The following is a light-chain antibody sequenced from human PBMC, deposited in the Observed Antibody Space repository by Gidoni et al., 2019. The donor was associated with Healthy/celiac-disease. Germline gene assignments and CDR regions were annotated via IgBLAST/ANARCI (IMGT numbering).Light chain of an antibody. CDR3: QQYYNLPLT. CDR2: DAS. CDR1: QDISNY. Sequence: DTQMTQPPSSLSASVGDRVTITCQASQDISNYLNWYQQKPGKAPKLLIYDASNLETGVPSRFSGSGSGTDFTFTISSLQPEDIATYYCQQYYNLPLTFGGGTKVEIK. V-gene: IGKV1-33*01. J-gene: IGKJ4*01.